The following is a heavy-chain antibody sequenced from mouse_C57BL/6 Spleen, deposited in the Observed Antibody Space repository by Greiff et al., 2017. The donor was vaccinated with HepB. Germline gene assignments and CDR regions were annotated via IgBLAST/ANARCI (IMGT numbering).Heavy chain of an antibody. CDR1: GYSFTGYF. V-gene: IGHV1-20*01. D-gene: IGHD2-1*01. J-gene: IGHJ4*01. CDR3: AAGNYGGYAMDY. Sequence: EVKLVESGPELVKPGDSVKISCKASGYSFTGYFMNWVMQSHGKSLEWIGRINPYNGDTFYNQKFKGKATLTVDKSSSTAHMELRSLTSEDSAVYYCAAGNYGGYAMDYWGQGTSVTVSS. CDR2: INPYNGDT.